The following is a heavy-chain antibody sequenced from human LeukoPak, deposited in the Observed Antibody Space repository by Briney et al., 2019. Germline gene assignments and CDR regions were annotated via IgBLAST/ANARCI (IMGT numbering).Heavy chain of an antibody. Sequence: SETLSLTCTVSGGSISSSSYYWGWIRQPPGKGLEWIGNIYYSGSTYSNPSLKSRVTISVDTSKNQFSLKLSSVTAADTAVYYCARGYYASSGYYFPCDYWGQGTLVTVSS. J-gene: IGHJ4*02. D-gene: IGHD3-22*01. CDR3: ARGYYASSGYYFPCDY. V-gene: IGHV4-39*07. CDR2: IYYSGST. CDR1: GGSISSSSYY.